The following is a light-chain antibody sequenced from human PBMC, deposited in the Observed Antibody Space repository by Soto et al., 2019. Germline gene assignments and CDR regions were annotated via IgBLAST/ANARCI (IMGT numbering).Light chain of an antibody. V-gene: IGLV1-47*01. CDR3: AAWDDSLSGVV. CDR2: RNN. CDR1: SSNIGSNY. Sequence: QSVLTQPPSASGTPGQRVTISCSGSSSNIGSNYVFWYQHLPGTAPKLLIYRNNQRPSGVPDRFSGSKSGTSASLAISGLLSEDETDYYCAAWDDSLSGVVFGGGTQLTVL. J-gene: IGLJ2*01.